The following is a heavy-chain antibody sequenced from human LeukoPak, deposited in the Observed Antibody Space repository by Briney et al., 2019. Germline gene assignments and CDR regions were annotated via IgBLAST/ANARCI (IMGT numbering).Heavy chain of an antibody. D-gene: IGHD4-23*01. CDR3: ARETSMVVNWDHRLGAFDI. Sequence: PVKVSCKASGGTFSSYAISWVRQAPGQGLEWMGRIIPIFGTANYAQKFQGRVTITTDESTSTAYMELSSLRSEDTAVYYCARETSMVVNWDHRLGAFDIWGQGTMVTVSS. V-gene: IGHV1-69*05. CDR2: IIPIFGTA. CDR1: GGTFSSYA. J-gene: IGHJ3*02.